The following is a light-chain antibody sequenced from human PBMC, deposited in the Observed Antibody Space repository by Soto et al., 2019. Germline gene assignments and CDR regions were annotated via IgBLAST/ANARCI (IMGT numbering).Light chain of an antibody. CDR3: QVWDDISDHYV. CDR2: YDS. CDR1: NIGIKS. V-gene: IGLV3-21*04. J-gene: IGLJ1*01. Sequence: SYELTDPPSVSVGPGGPARITCGGSNIGIKSDHWDQQKPGQAPVVVIHYDSERPSVIPGRYSGSNSGITATLTISRVEAEDEADYYCQVWDDISDHYVFGTGTKLTVL.